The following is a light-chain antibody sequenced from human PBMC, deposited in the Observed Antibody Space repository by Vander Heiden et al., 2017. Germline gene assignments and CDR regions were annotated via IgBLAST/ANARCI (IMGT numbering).Light chain of an antibody. J-gene: IGLJ2*01. CDR1: KLGDKY. Sequence: SYELTQPPPVSVSPGQTARIPCSGDKLGDKYACWYQQKPGQSPVLVIYQDSKRPSGIPERFSGSNSGNTATLTISGTQAMDEADYYCQAWDSSTVVFGGGTKLTVL. CDR3: QAWDSSTVV. CDR2: QDS. V-gene: IGLV3-1*01.